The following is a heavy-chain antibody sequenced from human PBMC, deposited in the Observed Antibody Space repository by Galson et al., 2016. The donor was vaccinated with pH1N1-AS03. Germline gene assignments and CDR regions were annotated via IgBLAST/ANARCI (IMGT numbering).Heavy chain of an antibody. CDR2: IYPGDSDT. V-gene: IGHV5-51*01. J-gene: IGHJ4*02. D-gene: IGHD6-13*01. CDR1: GYSFARYW. Sequence: QSGAEVTKPGESLKISCKGSGYSFARYWIGWVRQMPGKGLEWMGVIYPGDSDTRYSPSFQGLVTISVDKTSNTAYLQWGSLEASDTAMYYCARDAGTDYFDHWGQGTLVTVPS. CDR3: ARDAGTDYFDH.